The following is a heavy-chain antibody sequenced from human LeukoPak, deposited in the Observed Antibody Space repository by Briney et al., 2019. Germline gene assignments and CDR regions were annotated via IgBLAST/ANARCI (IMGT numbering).Heavy chain of an antibody. J-gene: IGHJ4*02. V-gene: IGHV1-18*04. CDR1: GYTFTGYY. Sequence: ASVKVSCKASGYTFTGYYMHWVRQAPGQGLEWMGWISAYNGNTNYAQKLQGRVTMTTDTSTSTAYMELRSLRSDDTAVYYCAREVDYYDSSGYYGYWGQGTLVTVSS. CDR2: ISAYNGNT. CDR3: AREVDYYDSSGYYGY. D-gene: IGHD3-22*01.